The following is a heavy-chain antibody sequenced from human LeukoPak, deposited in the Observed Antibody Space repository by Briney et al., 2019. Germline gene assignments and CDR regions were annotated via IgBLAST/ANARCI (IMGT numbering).Heavy chain of an antibody. CDR1: GLTFSSYW. CDR2: INSDGSIT. CDR3: ARTYDYSNYIDY. Sequence: GGSLRLSCAASGLTFSSYWMHWVRQAPGKGLVWVSRINSDGSITAYADSVKGRFTISRDNAKNTLYLQMNSLRAEDTAVYYCARTYDYSNYIDYWGQGTLVTVSS. J-gene: IGHJ4*02. D-gene: IGHD4-4*01. V-gene: IGHV3-74*01.